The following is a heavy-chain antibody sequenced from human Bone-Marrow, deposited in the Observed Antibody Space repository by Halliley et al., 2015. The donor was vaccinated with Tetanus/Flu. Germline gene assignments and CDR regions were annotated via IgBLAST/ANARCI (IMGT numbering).Heavy chain of an antibody. CDR2: IWSSGNYK. D-gene: IGHD2-21*01. Sequence: WVAKIWSSGNYKFYGDSVRGRLTLSRDDFKNTAYLQMNSLRGDDTAVYYWARDGQSQFPYTMDVWGQGTTVIVSS. J-gene: IGHJ6*02. CDR3: ARDGQSQFPYTMDV. V-gene: IGHV3-33*01.